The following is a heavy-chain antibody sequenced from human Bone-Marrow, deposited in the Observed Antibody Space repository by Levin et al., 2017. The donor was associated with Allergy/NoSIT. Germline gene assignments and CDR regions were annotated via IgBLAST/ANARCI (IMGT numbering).Heavy chain of an antibody. V-gene: IGHV4-34*01. D-gene: IGHD3-10*01. Sequence: PGGSLRLSCAVYGGSFSGYYWSWIRQPPGKGLEWIGEINHSGSTNYNPSLKSRVTISVDTSKNQFSLKLSSVTAADTAVYYCGGEVRGVTRWKYYMDVWGKGTTVTVSS. CDR2: INHSGST. CDR3: GGEVRGVTRWKYYMDV. CDR1: GGSFSGYY. J-gene: IGHJ6*03.